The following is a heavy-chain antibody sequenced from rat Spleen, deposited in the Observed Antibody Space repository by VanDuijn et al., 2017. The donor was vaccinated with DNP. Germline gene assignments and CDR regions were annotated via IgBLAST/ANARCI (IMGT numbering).Heavy chain of an antibody. CDR1: GFSLTSYG. CDR2: IWSGGNT. J-gene: IGHJ2*01. CDR3: ARSVDYGYYYFDY. D-gene: IGHD1-7*01. Sequence: QVQLKESGPGLVQPSQTLSLTCTVSGFSLTSYGVSWVRQPPGRGLEWIGTIWSGGNTDYNSALQSRLSISRDTSKSQLLLKVNSLQTEDTALYFCARSVDYGYYYFDYWGQGVMVTVSS. V-gene: IGHV2-16*01.